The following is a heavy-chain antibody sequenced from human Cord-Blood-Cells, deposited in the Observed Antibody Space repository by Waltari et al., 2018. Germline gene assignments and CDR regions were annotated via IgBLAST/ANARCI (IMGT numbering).Heavy chain of an antibody. CDR2: MNPNRGNT. J-gene: IGHJ6*03. CDR3: ARLVRFLEWFTPTYYYYYMDV. CDR1: GYTFTSYD. Sequence: QVQLVQSGAEVMKPGASVKVSCKASGYTFTSYDINWVRQATGQGLEWMGWMNPNRGNTGYAQKFQGRVTMTRNTSISTAYMELSSLRSEDTALYYCARLVRFLEWFTPTYYYYYMDVWGKGTTVTVSS. V-gene: IGHV1-8*01. D-gene: IGHD3-3*01.